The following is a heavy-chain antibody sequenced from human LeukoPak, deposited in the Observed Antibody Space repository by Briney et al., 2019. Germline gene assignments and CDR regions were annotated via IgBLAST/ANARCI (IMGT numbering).Heavy chain of an antibody. D-gene: IGHD2-2*01. J-gene: IGHJ4*01. CDR2: ISAYNGNT. CDR3: ARGRKNCTGTSCLDY. CDR1: GYTFTSYG. Sequence: ASVKVSCKASGYTFTSYGISWVRQAPGQGLEWMGWISAYNGNTNYAQKLQGRVTMTTDTSTNTAYMELRSLRSDDTAVYYCARGRKNCTGTSCLDYWGQGTPVTVSS. V-gene: IGHV1-18*01.